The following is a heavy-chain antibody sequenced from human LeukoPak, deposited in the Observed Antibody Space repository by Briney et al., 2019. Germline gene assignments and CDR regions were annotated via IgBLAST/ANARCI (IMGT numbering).Heavy chain of an antibody. D-gene: IGHD1-7*01. CDR3: ARDPDWNYSGWFDP. CDR1: GGSISSYY. CDR2: IYTSGST. Sequence: SETLSLTCTVSGGSISSYYWSWIRQPAGEGLEWIGRIYTSGSTNYNPSLKSRVTMSVDTSKNQFSLKLSSVTAADTAVYYCARDPDWNYSGWFDPWGQGTLVTVSS. J-gene: IGHJ5*02. V-gene: IGHV4-4*07.